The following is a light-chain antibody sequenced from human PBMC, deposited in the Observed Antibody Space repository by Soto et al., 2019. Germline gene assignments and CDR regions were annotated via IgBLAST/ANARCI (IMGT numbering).Light chain of an antibody. J-gene: IGLJ1*01. CDR2: EVS. V-gene: IGLV2-14*01. CDR1: SSDVGGYNY. Sequence: QSVLTQPASVSGSPGQSITISCTGTSSDVGGYNYVSWYQQHPGKAPKLMIYEVSNRPSGVSNRFSGSKPGNTASLTISGLQAEDEADYYCSSYTSSSLVVFGTGTKVTV. CDR3: SSYTSSSLVV.